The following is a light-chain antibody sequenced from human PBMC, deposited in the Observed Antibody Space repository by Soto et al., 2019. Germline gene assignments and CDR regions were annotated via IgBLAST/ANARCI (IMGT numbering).Light chain of an antibody. V-gene: IGLV2-14*01. CDR2: DVS. Sequence: QSAPTQPASVSVSPGQSITISCTGTSSDVGGYNYVSWYQQHPGKAPKLMIYDVSNRPSGVSNRFSGSKSGNTASLTISGLQAEDEADYYCSSYTSSSSYVFGTGTKVTVL. CDR3: SSYTSSSSYV. J-gene: IGLJ1*01. CDR1: SSDVGGYNY.